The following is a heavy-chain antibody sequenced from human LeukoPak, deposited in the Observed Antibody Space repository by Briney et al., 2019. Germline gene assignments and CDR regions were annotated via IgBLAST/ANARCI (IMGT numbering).Heavy chain of an antibody. CDR3: ARRPYSGSPKDDAFDI. D-gene: IGHD1-26*01. J-gene: IGHJ3*02. V-gene: IGHV5-51*01. CDR2: IYPGDSDT. Sequence: GESLKISCKGSGYNFTSYWIAWVRQMPGKGLEWMGIIYPGDSDTKYSPSFQGQVTISADRSISTVYLQWSSLKASDTAIYYCARRPYSGSPKDDAFDIWGQGTMVTVSS. CDR1: GYNFTSYW.